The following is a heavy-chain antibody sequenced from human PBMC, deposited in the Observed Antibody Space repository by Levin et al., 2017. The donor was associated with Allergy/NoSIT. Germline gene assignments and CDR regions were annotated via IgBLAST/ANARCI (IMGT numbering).Heavy chain of an antibody. CDR1: GGSISSYY. D-gene: IGHD1-26*01. J-gene: IGHJ4*02. CDR2: IYYSGST. Sequence: SQTLSLTCTVSGGSISSYYWSWIRQPPGKGLEWIGYIYYSGSTNYNPSLKSRVTISVDTSKNQFSLKLSSVTAADTAVYYCARDSFDGIGQFDYWGQGTLVTVSS. V-gene: IGHV4-59*01. CDR3: ARDSFDGIGQFDY.